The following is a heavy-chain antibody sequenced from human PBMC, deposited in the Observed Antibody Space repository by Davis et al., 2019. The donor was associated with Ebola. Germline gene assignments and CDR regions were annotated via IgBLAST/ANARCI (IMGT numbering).Heavy chain of an antibody. CDR1: GFTVSSNY. CDR3: ARDRWDNWFDP. Sequence: GESLKISCAASGFTVSSNYMSWVRQAPGKGLEWVSVIYSGGSTYYADSVKGRFTISRDNSKNTLYLQMNSLRSEDTAVYYCARDRWDNWFDPWVQGTLVTVSS. CDR2: IYSGGST. V-gene: IGHV3-66*01. J-gene: IGHJ5*02. D-gene: IGHD1-26*01.